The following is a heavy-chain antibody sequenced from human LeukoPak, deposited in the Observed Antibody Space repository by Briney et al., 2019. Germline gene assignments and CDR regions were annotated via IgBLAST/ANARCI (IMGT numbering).Heavy chain of an antibody. V-gene: IGHV3-64*01. CDR2: ISSNGGST. CDR3: ARTSSRGYCSGSTCYFDY. J-gene: IGHJ4*02. Sequence: GGSLRLSCAASGFIFSSYAMHWVREAPGKGLVYVSAISSNGGSTYYANSVRGSFTISRDDSKNTLFLQMGSLRAEDMAMYYCARTSSRGYCSGSTCYFDYWGQGTLVTVSS. CDR1: GFIFSSYA. D-gene: IGHD2-15*01.